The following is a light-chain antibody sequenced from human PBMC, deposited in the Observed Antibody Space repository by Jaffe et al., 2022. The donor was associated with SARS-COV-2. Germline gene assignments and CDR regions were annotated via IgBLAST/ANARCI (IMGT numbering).Light chain of an antibody. CDR2: GAS. J-gene: IGKJ4*01. CDR3: QQYGSALPVT. Sequence: EIVLTQSPGTLSLSPGERGTLSCRASQSVSGSFLAWYQQKPGQAPRLLIYGASSRATGIPDRFSGSGSGTDFTLTINRLEPEDFAVYYCQQYGSALPVTFGGGTKVEIK. CDR1: QSVSGSF. V-gene: IGKV3-20*01.